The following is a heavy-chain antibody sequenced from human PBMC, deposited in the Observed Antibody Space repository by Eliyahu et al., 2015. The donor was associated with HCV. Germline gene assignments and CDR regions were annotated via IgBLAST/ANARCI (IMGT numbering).Heavy chain of an antibody. CDR1: GXTFXXYX. CDR3: TRGVHTSDYFYYYGMDV. V-gene: IGHV1-46*01. D-gene: IGHD3-3*01. Sequence: QVQLVQSGAEVKNPGASVKVSCXASGXTFXXYXIHWVRQXPGQGREWMGVINPRSGLTTYAQKFQGRVTMTRDTSTSTLYMEVSSLRSEDTAIYYCTRGVHTSDYFYYYGMDVWGQGTTVTV. J-gene: IGHJ6*02. CDR2: INPRSGLT.